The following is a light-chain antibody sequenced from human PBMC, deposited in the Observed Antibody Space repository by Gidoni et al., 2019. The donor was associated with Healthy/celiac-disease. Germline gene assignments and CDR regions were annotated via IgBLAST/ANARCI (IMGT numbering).Light chain of an antibody. CDR1: QSISSY. J-gene: IGKJ1*01. Sequence: DIQMTRSPSSLSASVGDRVTITCRASQSISSYLNWYQQKPGKAPQLLIYVASSLQSGVPSMFSGSGSGTDFTLTISSLQPEDFATYYCQQSYSTLWTFGQGTKVEIK. CDR2: VAS. V-gene: IGKV1-39*01. CDR3: QQSYSTLWT.